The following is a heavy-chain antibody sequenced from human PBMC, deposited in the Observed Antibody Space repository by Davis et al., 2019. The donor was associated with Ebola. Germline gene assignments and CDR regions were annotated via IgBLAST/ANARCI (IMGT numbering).Heavy chain of an antibody. D-gene: IGHD3-22*01. J-gene: IGHJ5*02. CDR3: ARVVRTYYYDSSGYGLWYWFDP. Sequence: GGSLRLSCAASGFTFSDHYMDWVRQAPGKGLEWVGRTRNKANSYTTEYAASVKGRFTISRDDSKNSLYLQMNSLKTEDTAVYYCARVVRTYYYDSSGYGLWYWFDPWGQGTLVTVSS. V-gene: IGHV3-72*01. CDR2: TRNKANSYTT. CDR1: GFTFSDHY.